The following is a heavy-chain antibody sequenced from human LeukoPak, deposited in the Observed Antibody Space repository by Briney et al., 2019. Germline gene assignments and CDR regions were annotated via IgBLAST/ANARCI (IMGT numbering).Heavy chain of an antibody. CDR3: ARLGYCSSTSCYTFARTYYYYMDV. Sequence: ASVKVSCKASGYTFTSYGISWVRQAPGQGLEWMGWISAYNGNTNYAQKLQGRVTMTTDTSTSTAYMELRSLRSDDTAVYYCARLGYCSSTSCYTFARTYYYYMDVWGKGTTVTVSS. CDR1: GYTFTSYG. D-gene: IGHD2-2*02. J-gene: IGHJ6*03. V-gene: IGHV1-18*01. CDR2: ISAYNGNT.